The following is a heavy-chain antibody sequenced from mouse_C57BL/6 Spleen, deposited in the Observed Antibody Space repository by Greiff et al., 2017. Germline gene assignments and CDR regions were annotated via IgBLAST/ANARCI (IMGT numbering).Heavy chain of an antibody. CDR2: INPSSGYT. Sequence: QVQLKESGAELAKPGASVKLSCKASGYTFTSYWMHWVKQRPGQGLEWIGYINPSSGYTKYNQKFKDKATLTADKSSSTAYMQLSSLTYGDSAVYYCARRNYESAMDYWGQGTSVTVSS. CDR3: ARRNYESAMDY. CDR1: GYTFTSYW. V-gene: IGHV1-7*01. D-gene: IGHD1-1*01. J-gene: IGHJ4*01.